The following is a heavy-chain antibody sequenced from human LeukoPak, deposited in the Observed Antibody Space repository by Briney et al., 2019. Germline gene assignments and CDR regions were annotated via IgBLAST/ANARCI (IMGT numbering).Heavy chain of an antibody. D-gene: IGHD6-19*01. CDR3: ARSKSYSSGWTDFDC. CDR1: GFTFSSHD. V-gene: IGHV3-13*01. J-gene: IGHJ4*02. Sequence: LTGGSLRLSCAASGFTFSSHDMHWVRQPTGKGLEWVSVIETAGNTYYTDSVKGRFTISRENAKNSLYLQMDNLRAEDTAVYYCARSKSYSSGWTDFDCWGQGTLVTVSS. CDR2: IETAGNT.